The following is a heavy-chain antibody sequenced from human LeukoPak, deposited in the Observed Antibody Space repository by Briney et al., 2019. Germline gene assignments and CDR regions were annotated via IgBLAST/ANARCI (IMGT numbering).Heavy chain of an antibody. CDR3: ARVVTMVRGVISY. J-gene: IGHJ4*02. D-gene: IGHD3-10*01. V-gene: IGHV1-2*02. CDR1: GYTFTSYG. CDR2: INPNSGGT. Sequence: ASVKVSCKASGYTFTSYGISWVRQAPGQGLEWMGWINPNSGGTNYAQKFQGRVTMTRDTSISTAYMELSRLRSDDTAVYYCARVVTMVRGVISYWGQGTLVTVSS.